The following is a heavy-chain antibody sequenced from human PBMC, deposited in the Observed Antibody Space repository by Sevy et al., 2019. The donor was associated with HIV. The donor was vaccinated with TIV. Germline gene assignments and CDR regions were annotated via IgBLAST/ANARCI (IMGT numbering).Heavy chain of an antibody. Sequence: GGSLRLSCAGSGFTFDDYTIHWVRQAPGKGLEWVSLINWDGSSTYYADSVKGRFTISRDNSKNSLYLQMNSLRTEDTALYYCAKDTAGEGDGSVALDYWGQGTLVTVSS. CDR1: GFTFDDYT. CDR2: INWDGSST. CDR3: AKDTAGEGDGSVALDY. D-gene: IGHD2-15*01. V-gene: IGHV3-43*01. J-gene: IGHJ4*02.